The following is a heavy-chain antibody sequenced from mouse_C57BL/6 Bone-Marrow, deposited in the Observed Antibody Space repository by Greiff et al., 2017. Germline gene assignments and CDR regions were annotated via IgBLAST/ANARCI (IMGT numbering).Heavy chain of an antibody. D-gene: IGHD1-1*01. CDR1: GFNIKDDY. CDR2: IDPENGDA. CDR3: ARGDYYGSSWYFDV. Sequence: EVQLQQSGAELVRPGASVKLSCTASGFNIKDDYMHWVKQRPEQGLEWIGWIDPENGDAEYASKFQGKATITADTSSNTAYLQLSSLTSEDTAVYYCARGDYYGSSWYFDVWGTGTTVTVSS. J-gene: IGHJ1*03. V-gene: IGHV14-4*01.